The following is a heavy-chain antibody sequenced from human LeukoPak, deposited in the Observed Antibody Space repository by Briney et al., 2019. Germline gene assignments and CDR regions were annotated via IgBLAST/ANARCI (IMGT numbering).Heavy chain of an antibody. D-gene: IGHD5-12*01. CDR1: GFAFSSYN. J-gene: IGHJ4*02. Sequence: PGGSLRLSCAVSGFAFSSYNMNWVRQSPGKGLEWVSSISSGSGYMYYADSVKGRFPISRDNAKNSLYLEMSSLRAEDTAVYYCARAGLYSGSGLDYWGQGTLVTVSS. CDR3: ARAGLYSGSGLDY. V-gene: IGHV3-21*01. CDR2: ISSGSGYM.